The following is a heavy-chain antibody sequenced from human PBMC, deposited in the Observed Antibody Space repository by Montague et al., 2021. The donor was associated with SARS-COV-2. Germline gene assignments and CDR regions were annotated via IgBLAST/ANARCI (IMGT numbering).Heavy chain of an antibody. CDR1: GGSISSSSYY. D-gene: IGHD2-15*01. CDR3: ARLASGWWELTLDY. J-gene: IGHJ4*02. V-gene: IGHV4-39*01. CDR2: IYYSGST. Sequence: SETLSLTCTVSGGSISSSSYYWGWIRQPPGKGLEWIGSIYYSGSTYYNPSLKSRVTISVDTSKNQFSLKLSSVTAADTAVYYCARLASGWWELTLDYWGQGTLVTDSS.